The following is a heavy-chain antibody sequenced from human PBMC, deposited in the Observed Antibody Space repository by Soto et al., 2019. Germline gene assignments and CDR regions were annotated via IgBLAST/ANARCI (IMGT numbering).Heavy chain of an antibody. Sequence: VQLVESGGGVVQPGRSLRLSCAASGFTFSDYAIHWVRQAPGKGLEWVAVVSHDGRNTHSPDSVKGRFTISRDSSKKTVSLEMTSLRAEDTAVYYCAKGGRQWLVTSDFNYWGQGALVTVSS. V-gene: IGHV3-30*18. J-gene: IGHJ4*02. CDR3: AKGGRQWLVTSDFNY. D-gene: IGHD6-19*01. CDR1: GFTFSDYA. CDR2: VSHDGRNT.